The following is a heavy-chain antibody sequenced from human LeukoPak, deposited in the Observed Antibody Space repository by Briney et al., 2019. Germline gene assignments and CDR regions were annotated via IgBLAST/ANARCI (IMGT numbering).Heavy chain of an antibody. J-gene: IGHJ6*03. CDR1: GYSISSGYY. Sequence: SETLSLTCAVSGYSISSGYYWGWIRQPPGKGLEWIGSIYHSGSTYYNPSLKRRVTISVDTSKNQFSLKLSSVTAADTAVYYCARDKDYYYMDVWGKGTTVTVSS. CDR2: IYHSGST. V-gene: IGHV4-38-2*02. CDR3: ARDKDYYYMDV.